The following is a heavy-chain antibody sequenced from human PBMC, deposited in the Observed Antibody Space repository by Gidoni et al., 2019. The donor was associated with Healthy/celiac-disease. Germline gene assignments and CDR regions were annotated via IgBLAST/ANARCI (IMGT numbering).Heavy chain of an antibody. CDR1: GFTFSSYV. CDR3: ARSALLWFGELLASPLFDY. Sequence: QVQLVESGGGVVPPGRSLRLSCAASGFTFSSYVMHWVRQAPGKGLEWVAVISYDGSNKYYAYSVKGRFTISRDNSKNTLYLQMNSLRAEDTAVYYCARSALLWFGELLASPLFDYWGQGTLVTVSS. J-gene: IGHJ4*02. V-gene: IGHV3-30*03. CDR2: ISYDGSNK. D-gene: IGHD3-10*01.